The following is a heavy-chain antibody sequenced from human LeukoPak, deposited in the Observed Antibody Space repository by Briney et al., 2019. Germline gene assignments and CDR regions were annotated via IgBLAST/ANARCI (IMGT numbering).Heavy chain of an antibody. CDR2: IYNSGST. CDR3: ARGPSKLWFGDESEANWFDP. J-gene: IGHJ5*02. Sequence: TSETLSLTCTVSGGSITIHTYYWSWIRQPAGKGLEWIGRIYNSGSTNYNPSLKSRVTMSVDTSKNQFSLKLSPVPPAATAVYYCARGPSKLWFGDESEANWFDPWGQGTLVTVSS. D-gene: IGHD3-10*01. CDR1: GGSITIHTYY. V-gene: IGHV4-61*02.